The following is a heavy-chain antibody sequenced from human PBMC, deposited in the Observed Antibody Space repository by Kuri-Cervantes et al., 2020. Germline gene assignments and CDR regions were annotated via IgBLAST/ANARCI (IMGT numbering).Heavy chain of an antibody. J-gene: IGHJ4*02. D-gene: IGHD6-19*01. Sequence: GESLKISCAASGFTFSSYAMHWVRQAPGKGLEWVSSISSSGGSTFYADSVEGRFTISRDNSKNTVYLEMNSLRAEDTAVYYCAKGALSGWSDWGQGTLVTVSS. V-gene: IGHV3-23*01. CDR2: ISSSGGST. CDR3: AKGALSGWSD. CDR1: GFTFSSYA.